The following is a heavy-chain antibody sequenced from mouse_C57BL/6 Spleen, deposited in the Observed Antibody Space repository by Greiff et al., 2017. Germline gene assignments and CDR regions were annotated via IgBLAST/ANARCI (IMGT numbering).Heavy chain of an antibody. CDR3: TGDDGYYPFAY. D-gene: IGHD2-3*01. J-gene: IGHJ3*01. V-gene: IGHV6-3*01. CDR1: GFTFSNYW. CDR2: IRLKSDNYAT. Sequence: EVMLVESGGGLVQPGGSMKLSCVASGFTFSNYWMNWVRQSPEKGLEWVAQIRLKSDNYATHYAESVNGRFTISRDDSKSSVYLQMNNLRAEDTGICYCTGDDGYYPFAYWGQGTLVTVSA.